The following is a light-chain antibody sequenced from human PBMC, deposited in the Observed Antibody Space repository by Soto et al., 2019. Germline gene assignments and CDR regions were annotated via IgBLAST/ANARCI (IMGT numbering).Light chain of an antibody. CDR2: GAS. Sequence: IQMTQSPLSLSASVGDKVTLTCRTSQSISSYLNWYQQKPGKAPKLLIYGASSLQSGVPSRFSGSGSGTDVTLTISSLQSEDFATYYCQQSYRTPLTFGGGTKVDIK. CDR1: QSISSY. V-gene: IGKV1-39*01. J-gene: IGKJ4*01. CDR3: QQSYRTPLT.